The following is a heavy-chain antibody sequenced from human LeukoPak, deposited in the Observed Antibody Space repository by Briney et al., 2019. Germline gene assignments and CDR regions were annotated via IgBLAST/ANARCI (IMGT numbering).Heavy chain of an antibody. V-gene: IGHV4-59*02. J-gene: IGHJ5*02. CDR3: ARGSTGPRLRS. D-gene: IGHD4-11*01. Sequence: PSETLSLTCTVSGGSVSSYYWSWIRRPPGRGLEWIAYLSHSGSSDSNPSLTSRVTTLVDTSKNQFSLKLTSVTAADTAVYYCARGSTGPRLRSWGQGALVTVSS. CDR1: GGSVSSYY. CDR2: LSHSGSS.